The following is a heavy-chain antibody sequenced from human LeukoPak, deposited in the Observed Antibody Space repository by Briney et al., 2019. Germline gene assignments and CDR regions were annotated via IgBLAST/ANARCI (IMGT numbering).Heavy chain of an antibody. CDR1: GITFSGYS. J-gene: IGHJ4*02. Sequence: GGSLRLSCVVSGITFSGYSMNWVRQAPGKGLEWVSSISSSSSYIYYADSVKGRFTISRDNAKNSLYLQMNSLRAEDTAVYYCARAQQQLASFDYWGQGTLVTVSS. D-gene: IGHD6-13*01. V-gene: IGHV3-21*01. CDR2: ISSSSSYI. CDR3: ARAQQQLASFDY.